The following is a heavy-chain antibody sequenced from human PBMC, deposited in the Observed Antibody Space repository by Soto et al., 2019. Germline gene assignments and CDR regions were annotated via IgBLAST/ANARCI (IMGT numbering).Heavy chain of an antibody. CDR1: VGSFSDHY. CDR3: ARGREYYDRGAFDI. D-gene: IGHD3-22*01. J-gene: IGHJ3*02. CDR2: INHSGST. V-gene: IGHV4-34*01. Sequence: QVQLQQWGAGLLKPSETLSLTCAVYVGSFSDHYWSWIRPPPGKGLEWIGEINHSGSTNYNPSLKSRLTISVDTSKNQFSLRLNSVTAADTAVYYCARGREYYDRGAFDIWGQGTWVAVSS.